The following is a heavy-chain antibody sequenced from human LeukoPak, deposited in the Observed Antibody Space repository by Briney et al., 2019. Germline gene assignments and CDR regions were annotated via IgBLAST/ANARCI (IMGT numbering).Heavy chain of an antibody. Sequence: GASVKVSCKASGGTFSSYAISWVRQAPGQGLEWMGIINPSGGSTSYAQKFQGRVTMTRDTSTSTVYMELSSLRSEDTAVYYCARDRTVGIVGATFAPDWYFDLWGRGTLVTVSS. V-gene: IGHV1-46*01. CDR1: GGTFSSYA. D-gene: IGHD1-26*01. CDR3: ARDRTVGIVGATFAPDWYFDL. J-gene: IGHJ2*01. CDR2: INPSGGST.